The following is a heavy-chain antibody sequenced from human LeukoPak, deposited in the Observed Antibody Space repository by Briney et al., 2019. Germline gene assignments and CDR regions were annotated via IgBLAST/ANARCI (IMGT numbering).Heavy chain of an antibody. Sequence: GGSLRLSCAASGFTFSSYAMSWVRQAPGKGLEWVSAISGSGGSTYYADSVKGRFTMSRDSAKNTLYLQMNSPRAEDTAVYYCARESYCSGGSCYSGRAFDIWGQGTMVTVSS. V-gene: IGHV3-23*01. J-gene: IGHJ3*02. CDR3: ARESYCSGGSCYSGRAFDI. D-gene: IGHD2-15*01. CDR2: ISGSGGST. CDR1: GFTFSSYA.